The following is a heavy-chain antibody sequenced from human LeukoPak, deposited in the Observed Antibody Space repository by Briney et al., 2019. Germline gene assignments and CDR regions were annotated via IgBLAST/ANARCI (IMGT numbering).Heavy chain of an antibody. CDR2: INHSGST. CDR1: GGSFSGYY. V-gene: IGHV4-34*01. D-gene: IGHD6-13*01. Sequence: PSETLSLTCAVYGGSFSGYYWSWIRQPPGKGLEWIGEINHSGSTNYNPSLKSRVTISVDTSKNQFSLKLSSVTAADTAVYYCAREGVAAAGTFDYWGQGTLVTVSS. J-gene: IGHJ4*02. CDR3: AREGVAAAGTFDY.